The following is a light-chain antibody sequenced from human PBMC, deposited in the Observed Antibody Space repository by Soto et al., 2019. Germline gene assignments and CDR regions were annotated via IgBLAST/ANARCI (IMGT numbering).Light chain of an antibody. CDR2: EVS. V-gene: IGLV2-8*01. CDR3: SSYAGSNNFEV. Sequence: SVLTPPPSPSGAPGQSVTLSCPGTRSDVGGYNYVSWYQQHPGKAPKLMIYEVSKRPSGVPDRFSGSKSGNTASLTVSGLQAEDEADYYCSSYAGSNNFEVFGTGTKVTVL. CDR1: RSDVGGYNY. J-gene: IGLJ1*01.